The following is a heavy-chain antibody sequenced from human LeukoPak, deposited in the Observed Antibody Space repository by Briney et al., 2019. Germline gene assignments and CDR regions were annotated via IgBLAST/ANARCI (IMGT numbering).Heavy chain of an antibody. CDR2: ISGSGGCT. V-gene: IGHV3-23*01. CDR3: AKEKGITMIVVVRYYFDY. D-gene: IGHD3-22*01. J-gene: IGHJ4*02. Sequence: PGGSLRLSCAASGFTFSSYAMSWVRQAPGKGLEWVSAISGSGGCTYYADSVKGRFTISRDNSKNTLYLQMNSLRAEDTAVYYCAKEKGITMIVVVRYYFDYWGQGTLVTVSS. CDR1: GFTFSSYA.